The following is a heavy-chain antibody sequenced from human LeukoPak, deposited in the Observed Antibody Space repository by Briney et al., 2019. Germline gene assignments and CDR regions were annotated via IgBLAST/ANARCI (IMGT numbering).Heavy chain of an antibody. CDR3: ARDSIAAAAGTAC. J-gene: IGHJ4*02. V-gene: IGHV1-2*02. D-gene: IGHD6-13*01. Sequence: ASVKVSCKASVYTFTGYYMHWVRQAPGQGLEWMGWINPNSGGTNYAQKFQGRVTMTRDTSISTAYMELSRLRSDDTAVYYCARDSIAAAAGTACWGQGTLVTVSS. CDR1: VYTFTGYY. CDR2: INPNSGGT.